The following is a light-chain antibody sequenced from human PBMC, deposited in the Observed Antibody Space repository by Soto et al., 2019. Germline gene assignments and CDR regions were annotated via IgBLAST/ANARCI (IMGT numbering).Light chain of an antibody. J-gene: IGKJ1*01. Sequence: EIELTQSPGTLSLSPGERATLSCRASQSVNRFLAWFQQKPGQAPRLLIYGASNRATGIPDRFSGSGSETDFTLTITRLEREDSAVYYCHHYVGSPWAFGQGTKVEIK. CDR2: GAS. CDR1: QSVNRF. CDR3: HHYVGSPWA. V-gene: IGKV3-20*01.